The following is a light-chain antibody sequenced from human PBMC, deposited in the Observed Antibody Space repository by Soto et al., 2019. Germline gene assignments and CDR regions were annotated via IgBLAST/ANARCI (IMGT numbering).Light chain of an antibody. CDR2: GAS. Sequence: EIVMTQSPATLSVSPGERATLSCRASQSVSSDLAWYHQKPGQAPRLLIYGASTRATGVPARFSGSGSGTEFTLTISDLQSEDFAVYYCQQYSNWPPITFGQGTRLEIK. V-gene: IGKV3-15*01. CDR1: QSVSSD. CDR3: QQYSNWPPIT. J-gene: IGKJ5*01.